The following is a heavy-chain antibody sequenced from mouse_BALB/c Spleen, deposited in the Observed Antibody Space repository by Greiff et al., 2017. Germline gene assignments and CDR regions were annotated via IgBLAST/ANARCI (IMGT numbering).Heavy chain of an antibody. CDR2: ISSGSSTI. Sequence: EVQGVESGGGLVQPGGSRKLSCAASGFTFSSFGMHWVRQAPEKGLEWVAYISSGSSTIYYADTVKGRFTISRDNPKNTLFLQMTSLRSEDTAMYYCAREGGWSYYYAMDYWGQGTSVTVSS. CDR1: GFTFSSFG. J-gene: IGHJ4*01. D-gene: IGHD2-3*01. V-gene: IGHV5-17*02. CDR3: AREGGWSYYYAMDY.